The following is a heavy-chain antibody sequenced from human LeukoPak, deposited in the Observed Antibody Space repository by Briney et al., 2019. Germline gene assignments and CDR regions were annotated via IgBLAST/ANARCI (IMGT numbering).Heavy chain of an antibody. Sequence: SVKVSCKASGGTFSSYAISWVRQAPGQGLEWMGRIIPILGIANYAQKFQGRVTITADKSTSTAYMELRSLRSDDTAVYYCARDHGNIVVTRGQDIDYWGQGTLVTVSS. J-gene: IGHJ4*02. CDR2: IIPILGIA. CDR3: ARDHGNIVVTRGQDIDY. V-gene: IGHV1-69*04. D-gene: IGHD3-22*01. CDR1: GGTFSSYA.